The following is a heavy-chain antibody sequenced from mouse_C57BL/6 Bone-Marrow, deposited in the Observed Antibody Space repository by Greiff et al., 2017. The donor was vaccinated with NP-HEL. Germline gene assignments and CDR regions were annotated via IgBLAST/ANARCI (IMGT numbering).Heavy chain of an antibody. D-gene: IGHD2-10*01. CDR1: GFTFSSYG. CDR3: ARPLLGAYAMDY. V-gene: IGHV5-6*02. Sequence: DVKLVESGGDLVKPGGSLKLSCAASGFTFSSYGMSWVRQTPDKRLEWVATISSGGRYTYYPDSVKGRFTISRDNAKNTLYLQMSSLKSEDTAMYYCARPLLGAYAMDYWGQGTSVTVSS. CDR2: ISSGGRYT. J-gene: IGHJ4*01.